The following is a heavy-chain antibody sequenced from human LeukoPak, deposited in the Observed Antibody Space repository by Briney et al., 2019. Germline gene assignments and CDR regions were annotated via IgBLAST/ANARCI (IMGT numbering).Heavy chain of an antibody. CDR2: IYYSGST. J-gene: IGHJ4*02. CDR1: GGSISSYY. V-gene: IGHV4-59*01. CDR3: ASGERRRRLDY. D-gene: IGHD4-17*01. Sequence: SETLSLTRTVSGGSISSYYWSWIRQPPGKGLEWIGYIYYSGSTNYNPSLKSRVTISVDTSKNQFSLKRSSVTAADTAVYYCASGERRRRLDYWGQGTLVTVSS.